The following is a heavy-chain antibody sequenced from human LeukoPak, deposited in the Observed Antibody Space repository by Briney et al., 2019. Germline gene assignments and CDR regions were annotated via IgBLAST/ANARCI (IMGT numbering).Heavy chain of an antibody. Sequence: SETLSLTCAVYGGSFSGYYWSWIRQPPGKGLEWIGEINHSGSTNYNPSLKSRVTISVGTSKNQFSLKLSSVTAADTAVYYCARGATVTGDYWGQGTLVTVSS. CDR2: INHSGST. J-gene: IGHJ4*02. CDR1: GGSFSGYY. V-gene: IGHV4-34*01. CDR3: ARGATVTGDY. D-gene: IGHD4-17*01.